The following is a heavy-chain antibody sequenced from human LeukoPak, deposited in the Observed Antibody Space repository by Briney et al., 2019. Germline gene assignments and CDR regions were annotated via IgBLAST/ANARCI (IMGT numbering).Heavy chain of an antibody. J-gene: IGHJ4*02. CDR1: GGSFSGYY. D-gene: IGHD1-20*01. Sequence: SETLSLTCAVYGGSFSGYYWSWIRQPPGKGLEWIGEINHSVSTNYNPFLKSRVTISVDTSKNQFSLQLNSVPPEDTATYYCVRGGAIRVTGMTPFDYWGQGTLVTVSS. CDR3: VRGGAIRVTGMTPFDY. V-gene: IGHV4-34*01. CDR2: INHSVST.